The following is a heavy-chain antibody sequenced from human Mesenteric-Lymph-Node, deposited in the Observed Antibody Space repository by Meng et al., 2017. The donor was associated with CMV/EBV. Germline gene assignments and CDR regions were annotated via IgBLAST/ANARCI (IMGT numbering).Heavy chain of an antibody. Sequence: GGSLRLSCAASGFTFSSYWMSWVRQAPGKGLEWVANIKQDGSEKYYVDSVKGRFTISRDNAKNSLYLQMNSLTAEDTAVYFCARDLFPGIAASVSGYWGQGTLVTVSS. CDR1: GFTFSSYW. CDR2: IKQDGSEK. CDR3: ARDLFPGIAASVSGY. V-gene: IGHV3-7*01. D-gene: IGHD6-13*01. J-gene: IGHJ4*02.